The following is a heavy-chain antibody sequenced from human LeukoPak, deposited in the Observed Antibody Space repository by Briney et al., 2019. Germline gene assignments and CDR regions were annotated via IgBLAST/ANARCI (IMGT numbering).Heavy chain of an antibody. J-gene: IGHJ3*02. CDR2: IYYSGST. Sequence: SETLSLTCTASGGSISSYYWSWIRQPPGKGLEWIGYIYYSGSTNYNPSLKSRVTISVDTSKNQFSLKLSSVTAADTAVYYCARLWFGEFYDAFDIWGQGTMVTVSS. CDR3: ARLWFGEFYDAFDI. CDR1: GGSISSYY. D-gene: IGHD3-10*01. V-gene: IGHV4-59*01.